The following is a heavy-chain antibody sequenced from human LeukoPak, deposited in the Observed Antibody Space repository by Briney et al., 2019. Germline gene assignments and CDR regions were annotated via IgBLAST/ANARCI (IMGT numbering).Heavy chain of an antibody. Sequence: PGRSLRLSCTASGFTFGDYAMSWVRQAPGKGLEWVGFIRSKAYGGTTEYAASVKGRFTISRDDSKSIAYLQMNSLKTEDTAVYYCTRIYDSSGYYDYFDYWGQGTLVTVYS. CDR1: GFTFGDYA. CDR3: TRIYDSSGYYDYFDY. J-gene: IGHJ4*02. V-gene: IGHV3-49*04. D-gene: IGHD3-22*01. CDR2: IRSKAYGGTT.